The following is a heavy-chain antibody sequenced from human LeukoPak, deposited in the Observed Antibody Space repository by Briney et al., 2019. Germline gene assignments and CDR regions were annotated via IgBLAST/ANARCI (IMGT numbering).Heavy chain of an antibody. Sequence: ASVKVSCKASGYTFTEFYLHWVRQAPGQGLEWMGWLNPDSGGTNYAQNFQGRVTMTRDASISTAYMELSRLRSDDTAVYYCARGRGPSGSDAFDIWGQGTMVTVSS. CDR2: LNPDSGGT. CDR1: GYTFTEFY. D-gene: IGHD2-15*01. J-gene: IGHJ3*02. CDR3: ARGRGPSGSDAFDI. V-gene: IGHV1-2*02.